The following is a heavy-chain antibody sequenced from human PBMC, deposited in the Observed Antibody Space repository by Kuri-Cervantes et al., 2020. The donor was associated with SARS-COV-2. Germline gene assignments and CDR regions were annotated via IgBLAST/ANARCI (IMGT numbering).Heavy chain of an antibody. CDR1: GYTFTNYE. Sequence: ASVKVSCKASGYTFTNYEINWVRQATGQGLEWMGWMNPNSGDTDYAQKFQGRVILTRNTSTTTAYMELRGLKSEETAVYYCASSIYSYGTYYYYYYYMDVWGKGTTVTVSS. V-gene: IGHV1-8*03. CDR3: ASSIYSYGTYYYYYYYMDV. D-gene: IGHD5-18*01. CDR2: MNPNSGDT. J-gene: IGHJ6*03.